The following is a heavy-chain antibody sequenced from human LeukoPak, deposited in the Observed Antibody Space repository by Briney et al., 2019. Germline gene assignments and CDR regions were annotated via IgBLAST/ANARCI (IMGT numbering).Heavy chain of an antibody. CDR3: ARDGGPMAVAGTGYFDY. CDR1: GYTFTGYY. J-gene: IGHJ4*02. D-gene: IGHD6-19*01. Sequence: ASVKVSCEASGYTFTGYYMHWVRQAPGQGLEWMGWINPNSGGTNYAQKFQGRVTMTGDTSISTAYMELSRLRSDDTAVYYCARDGGPMAVAGTGYFDYWGQGTLVTVSS. CDR2: INPNSGGT. V-gene: IGHV1-2*02.